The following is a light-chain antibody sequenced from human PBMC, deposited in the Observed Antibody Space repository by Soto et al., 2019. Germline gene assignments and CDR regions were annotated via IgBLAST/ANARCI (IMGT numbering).Light chain of an antibody. V-gene: IGKV1-39*01. Sequence: IQRSQAPSSLCASGGDRVTIACRASQSISRYLNWYQQKQGKAPKILIYAAFRLQSGVPSRFGVSESGPDSTLTLSRLKHEAFATYDGQQRYSTPLTFRPGTKVDIK. CDR3: QQRYSTPLT. J-gene: IGKJ1*01. CDR2: AAF. CDR1: QSISRY.